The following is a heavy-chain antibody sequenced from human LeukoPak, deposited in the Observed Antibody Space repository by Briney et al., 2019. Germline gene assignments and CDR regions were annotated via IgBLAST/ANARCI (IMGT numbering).Heavy chain of an antibody. V-gene: IGHV3-48*03. CDR1: GFTFCSYE. Sequence: GGSLRLSCAASGFTFCSYEMNWVRQAPGKGLEWVSYISSSGSTIYYADSVKGRFTISRDNAKNSLYLQMNSLRAEDTAVYYCARVSMGTDVWGKGTTVTVSS. CDR3: ARVSMGTDV. D-gene: IGHD7-27*01. J-gene: IGHJ6*04. CDR2: ISSSGSTI.